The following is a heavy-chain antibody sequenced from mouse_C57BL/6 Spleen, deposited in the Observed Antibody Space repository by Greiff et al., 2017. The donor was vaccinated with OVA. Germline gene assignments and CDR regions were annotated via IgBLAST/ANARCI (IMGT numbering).Heavy chain of an antibody. D-gene: IGHD2-4*01. Sequence: EVKVVESGGGLVQPGGSLKLSCAASGFTFSDYYMYWVRQTPEKRLEWVAYISNGGGSTYYPDTVKGRFTISRDNAKNTLYLQMSRLKSEDTAMYYCARRAYDYDVDYAMDYWGQGTSVTVSS. J-gene: IGHJ4*01. CDR3: ARRAYDYDVDYAMDY. CDR2: ISNGGGST. CDR1: GFTFSDYY. V-gene: IGHV5-12*01.